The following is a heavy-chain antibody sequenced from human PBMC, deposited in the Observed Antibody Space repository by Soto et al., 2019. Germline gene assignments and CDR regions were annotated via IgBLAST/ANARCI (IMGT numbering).Heavy chain of an antibody. D-gene: IGHD2-21*01. J-gene: IGHJ6*02. CDR2: ISSSSSYI. CDR3: AGEFDSYAYYYYYGMDV. Sequence: PGGSLRLSCTASGFTFSSYSMNWVRQAPGKGLEWVSSISSSSSYIYYADSVKGRFTISRDNAKNSLYLQMNSLRAEDTAVYYCAGEFDSYAYYYYYGMDVWGQGTTVTVSS. V-gene: IGHV3-21*01. CDR1: GFTFSSYS.